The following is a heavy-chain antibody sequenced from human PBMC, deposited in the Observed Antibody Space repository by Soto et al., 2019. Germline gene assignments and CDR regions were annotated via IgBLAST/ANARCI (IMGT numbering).Heavy chain of an antibody. V-gene: IGHV3-48*03. D-gene: IGHD2-21*02. Sequence: EVQLVESGGGLVQPGGSLRLSCAASGFTFSSYEMNWVRQAPGKGLEWVSYISSSGSTIYYADSVKGRFTISRDNAKNSVYLQMNSLRAEDTAVYYCAREPPVGDYYYYYGMDVWGQGTTVTVSS. CDR3: AREPPVGDYYYYYGMDV. J-gene: IGHJ6*02. CDR1: GFTFSSYE. CDR2: ISSSGSTI.